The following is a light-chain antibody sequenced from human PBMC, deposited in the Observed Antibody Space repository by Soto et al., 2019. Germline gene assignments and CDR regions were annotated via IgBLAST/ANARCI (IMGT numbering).Light chain of an antibody. CDR3: HQYGISP. V-gene: IGKV3-15*01. Sequence: EIVLTQSPATLSLSPGERATLSCRASQSVSSYLAWYQQKPGQAPRLLISGASTRASGIPARFSGSGSGTEFTLTISSLQSEDIAVYYCHQYGISPFGGGTKVDIK. CDR1: QSVSSY. J-gene: IGKJ4*01. CDR2: GAS.